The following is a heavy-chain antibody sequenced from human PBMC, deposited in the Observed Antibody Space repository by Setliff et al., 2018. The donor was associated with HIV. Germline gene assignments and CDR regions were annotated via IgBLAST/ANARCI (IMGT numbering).Heavy chain of an antibody. CDR1: GFTVSIYS. CDR3: VKPYTGYYYDGSVYDDF. V-gene: IGHV3-64D*09. CDR2: LSRGGGNT. Sequence: PGGSLRLSCLVSGFTVSIYSLNWARQAPGKRPEYVAALSRGGGNTKYADSVKGRFIIAMATSKNTLYLKMRRLRPDDTAIYYCVKPYTGYYYDGSVYDDFWGQGTLVTVSS. D-gene: IGHD3-22*01. J-gene: IGHJ4*02.